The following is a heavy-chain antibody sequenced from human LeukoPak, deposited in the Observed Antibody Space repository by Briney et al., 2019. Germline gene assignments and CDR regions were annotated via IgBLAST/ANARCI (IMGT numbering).Heavy chain of an antibody. CDR3: ARRATTVTTGYYYYYMDV. V-gene: IGHV4-39*02. CDR2: IYYSGST. D-gene: IGHD4-17*01. J-gene: IGHJ6*03. Sequence: SETLSLTCTVSGASISSSSYYWGWIRQPPGKGLEWIGSIYYSGSTYYNSSLKSRVTVSVDTSKNHFSLKLSSVTAADTAVYYCARRATTVTTGYYYYYMDVWGKGTTVTVSS. CDR1: GASISSSSYY.